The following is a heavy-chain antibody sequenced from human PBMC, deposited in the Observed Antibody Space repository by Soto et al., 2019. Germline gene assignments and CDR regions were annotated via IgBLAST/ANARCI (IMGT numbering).Heavy chain of an antibody. Sequence: GGSLRLSCAASGFTFRTSAMTWVRQAPGKGPEWVSTISDGSHFTYYADSVGGRFTISRDDSKKILFLQMSSLRAEDTAVYFCAKSGPTNYFDSWGQGSLVTVSS. CDR3: AKSGPTNYFDS. CDR2: ISDGSHFT. V-gene: IGHV3-23*01. J-gene: IGHJ4*02. D-gene: IGHD1-26*01. CDR1: GFTFRTSA.